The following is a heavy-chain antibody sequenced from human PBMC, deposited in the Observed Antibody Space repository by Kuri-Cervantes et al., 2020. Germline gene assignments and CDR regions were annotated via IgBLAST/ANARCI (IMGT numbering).Heavy chain of an antibody. V-gene: IGHV3-23*01. CDR2: ISGSGGST. J-gene: IGHJ3*02. Sequence: GESLKISCAASGFTFSNYAMSWVRQAPGKGLEWVSSISGSGGSTYYADSEKGRFTISRDNSKNTLYLQMNSLRAEDTAVYYCAKGVTTVTTVAFDIWGQGTMVTVSS. D-gene: IGHD4-17*01. CDR1: GFTFSNYA. CDR3: AKGVTTVTTVAFDI.